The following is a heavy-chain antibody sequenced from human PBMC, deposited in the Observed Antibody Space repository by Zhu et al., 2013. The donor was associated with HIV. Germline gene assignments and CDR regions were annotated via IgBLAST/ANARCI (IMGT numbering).Heavy chain of an antibody. D-gene: IGHD5-12*01. J-gene: IGHJ3*02. CDR1: GYTFTSYY. CDR2: INPSGGST. V-gene: IGHV1-46*01. CDR3: VRDSSVEYSSSPSAFDI. Sequence: QVQLVQSGAEVKKPGASVKVSCKASGYTFTSYYMHWVRQAPGQGLEWMGIINPSGGSTSYAQKFQGRVTMTRDTSTSTVYMELSSLRSDDTAVYYCVRDSSVEYSSSPSAFDIWGQGALVTVSS.